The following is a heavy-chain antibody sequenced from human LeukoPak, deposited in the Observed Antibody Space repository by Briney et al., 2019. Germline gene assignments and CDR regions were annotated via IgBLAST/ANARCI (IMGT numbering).Heavy chain of an antibody. J-gene: IGHJ4*02. CDR1: GFTVSSNY. CDR3: ARDAGYSYGLGYFDY. CDR2: IYSGGST. D-gene: IGHD5-18*01. V-gene: IGHV3-53*04. Sequence: GGSLRLSCADSGFTVSSNYMSWVRQAPGKGLEWVSVIYSGGSTYYADSVKGRFTISRHNSKNTLYLQMNSLRAEDTAVYYCARDAGYSYGLGYFDYWGQGTLVTVSS.